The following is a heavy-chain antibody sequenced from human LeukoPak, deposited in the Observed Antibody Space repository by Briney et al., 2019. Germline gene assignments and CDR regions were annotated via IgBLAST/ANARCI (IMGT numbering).Heavy chain of an antibody. D-gene: IGHD2-2*01. Sequence: PGGSLRLSCAASGFTFSSYGMSWVRQAPGKGLEWVSAISGSGGSTYYADSVKGRFTISRDNSKNTVSLQMISLRVEDTAVYYCAKVLRLGSSGERFDPWGQGTLVTVSS. CDR3: AKVLRLGSSGERFDP. V-gene: IGHV3-23*01. CDR1: GFTFSSYG. J-gene: IGHJ5*02. CDR2: ISGSGGST.